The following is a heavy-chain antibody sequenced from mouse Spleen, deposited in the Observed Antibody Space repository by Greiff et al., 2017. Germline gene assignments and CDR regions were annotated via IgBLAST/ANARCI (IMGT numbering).Heavy chain of an antibody. J-gene: IGHJ4*01. D-gene: IGHD2-1*01. CDR3: AIIYGNYEDYYAMDY. CDR1: GFNIKDDY. Sequence: VQLQQSGAELVRPGASVKLSCTASGFNIKDDYMHWVKQRPEQGLEWIGWIDPENGDTEYASKFQGKATITADTSSNTAYLQLSSLTSEDTAVYYCAIIYGNYEDYYAMDYWGQGTSVTVSS. V-gene: IGHV14-4*01. CDR2: IDPENGDT.